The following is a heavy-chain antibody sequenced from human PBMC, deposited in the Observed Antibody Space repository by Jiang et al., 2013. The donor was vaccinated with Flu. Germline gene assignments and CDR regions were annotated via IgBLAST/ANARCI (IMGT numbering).Heavy chain of an antibody. Sequence: EWLALIYWDDDKRYSPSLKSRLTITKDTSKNQVVLTMTNMDPVDTATYYCAHLNYYDSGSYYFDYWGQGTLVTVSS. CDR3: AHLNYYDSGSYYFDY. CDR2: IYWDDDK. V-gene: IGHV2-5*02. D-gene: IGHD3-10*01. J-gene: IGHJ4*02.